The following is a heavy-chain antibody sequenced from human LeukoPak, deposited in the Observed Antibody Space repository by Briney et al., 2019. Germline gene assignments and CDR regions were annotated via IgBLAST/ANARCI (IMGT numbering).Heavy chain of an antibody. CDR2: IYTSGST. J-gene: IGHJ6*02. CDR3: ARAHSIASYYYGVDV. V-gene: IGHV4-61*02. Sequence: SETLSLTCTVSGGSISSGSYYWSWIRQPAGKGLEWIWRIYTSGSTNYNPSLKSRVTISVDTSKNQFSLKLGSVTAADTAVYYCARAHSIASYYYGVDVWGQGTTVTVSS. CDR1: GGSISSGSYY. D-gene: IGHD2/OR15-2a*01.